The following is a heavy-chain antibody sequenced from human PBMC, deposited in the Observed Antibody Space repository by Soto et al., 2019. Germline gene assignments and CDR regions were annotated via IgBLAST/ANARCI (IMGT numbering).Heavy chain of an antibody. V-gene: IGHV3-30*04. CDR1: GFTFSAYA. CDR2: ISFDGRKT. CDR3: ATLGSDTENFCYFDY. Sequence: QVQLVESGGGVAQPGRSVRLCCAASGFTFSAYAMHWGRQAPGKGLEWVAVISFDGRKTYYADSMKGRFTISRDTSKDKLYLQMNSLRAEDTAVYHCATLGSDTENFCYFDYGGQGTLATVSS. D-gene: IGHD2-21*01. J-gene: IGHJ4*02.